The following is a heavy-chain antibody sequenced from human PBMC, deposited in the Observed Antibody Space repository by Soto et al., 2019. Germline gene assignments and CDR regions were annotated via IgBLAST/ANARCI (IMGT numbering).Heavy chain of an antibody. Sequence: QVQLVESGGGVVQPGRSLRLSCAASGLTFSRYAMHWVRQAPGKGLEWVAVIIYDGSNKHYADSLQGRFTISRDNSKNTLYLQMNSLRAEDTAVYYCAAELGNTGYDGHDYWGQGTLVTVSS. CDR2: IIYDGSNK. CDR3: AAELGNTGYDGHDY. CDR1: GLTFSRYA. V-gene: IGHV3-30*04. D-gene: IGHD5-12*01. J-gene: IGHJ4*02.